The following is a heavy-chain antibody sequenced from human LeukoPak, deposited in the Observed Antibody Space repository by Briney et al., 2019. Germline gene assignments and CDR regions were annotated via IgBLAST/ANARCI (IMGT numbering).Heavy chain of an antibody. J-gene: IGHJ6*03. D-gene: IGHD3-10*01. CDR2: MSYSGST. CDR1: GGSISSSSYY. CDR3: ARFYTTSQYGSVYMDV. V-gene: IGHV4-39*01. Sequence: SETLSLTCTVSGGSISSSSYYWGWIRQPPGKGLEWIGSMSYSGSTYYNPSLKSRVTIAVDTSKTQFSLKLSSVTAADTAVYYCARFYTTSQYGSVYMDVWGKGTTVTVSS.